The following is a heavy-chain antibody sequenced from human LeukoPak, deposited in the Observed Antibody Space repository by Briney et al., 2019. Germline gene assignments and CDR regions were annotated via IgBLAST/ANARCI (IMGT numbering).Heavy chain of an antibody. CDR1: GVTFSSYR. CDR2: ISSSSSYI. Sequence: GGSLRLSCAASGVTFSSYRMNWVRQAPGKGLEWVSSISSSSSYIYYADSVKGRFTISRDNAKNSLYLQMNSLRAEDTAVYYCARDLSGSDSDYWGQGTLVTVSS. V-gene: IGHV3-21*01. J-gene: IGHJ4*02. CDR3: ARDLSGSDSDY. D-gene: IGHD3-3*01.